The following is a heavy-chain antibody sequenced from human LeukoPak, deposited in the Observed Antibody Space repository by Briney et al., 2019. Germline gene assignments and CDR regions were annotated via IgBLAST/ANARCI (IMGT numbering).Heavy chain of an antibody. CDR2: ISGSGGST. J-gene: IGHJ4*02. Sequence: GGSLRLSCAASGFTFSSYAMSWVRQAPGKGLEWVSAISGSGGSTYYADSVKGRFTISRDNSKNTLYLQMNSLRAEDTAVYYCARAHSGRYYGYYFDYWGQGTLVTVSS. CDR1: GFTFSSYA. D-gene: IGHD1-26*01. CDR3: ARAHSGRYYGYYFDY. V-gene: IGHV3-23*01.